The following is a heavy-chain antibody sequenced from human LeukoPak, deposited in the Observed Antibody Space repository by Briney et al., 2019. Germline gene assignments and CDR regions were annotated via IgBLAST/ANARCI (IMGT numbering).Heavy chain of an antibody. Sequence: ASVKVSCKVSGYTLTELSMHWVRQAPGKGVEWMGGFDPEDGETIYAQKFQGRVTMTEDTSTDTAYMELSSLRSEDTAVYYCATDRHNDFWSGYSYWGQGTLVTVSS. CDR2: FDPEDGET. CDR3: ATDRHNDFWSGYSY. CDR1: GYTLTELS. J-gene: IGHJ4*02. D-gene: IGHD3-3*01. V-gene: IGHV1-24*01.